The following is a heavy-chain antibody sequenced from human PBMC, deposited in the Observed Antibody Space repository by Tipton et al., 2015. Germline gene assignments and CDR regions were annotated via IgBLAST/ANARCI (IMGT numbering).Heavy chain of an antibody. V-gene: IGHV3-23*01. J-gene: IGHJ3*02. CDR1: GFTFSSYA. CDR2: ISGSGNFT. CDR3: AKSMEGATTDDAFDM. Sequence: SLRLSCAASGFTFSSYAMSWVRQAPGKGLEWVSDISGSGNFTYYADSVKGRLTISRDNSKNTLYLQMNSLRGDDTAVYYCAKSMEGATTDDAFDMWGQGTMVTVSS. D-gene: IGHD1-26*01.